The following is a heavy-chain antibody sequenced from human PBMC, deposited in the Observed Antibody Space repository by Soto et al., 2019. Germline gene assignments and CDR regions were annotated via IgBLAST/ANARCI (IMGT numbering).Heavy chain of an antibody. J-gene: IGHJ4*02. D-gene: IGHD1-26*01. Sequence: QVQLVQSGAEVMKPGSSVKVSCKASGGTFSSYAISWVRQAPGQGLEWMGGIIPIFGTANYAQKFQGRVTITADESTSTAYMELSSLRSEDTAVYYCARDRAAMGANQDLDYWGQGTLVTVSS. CDR1: GGTFSSYA. CDR3: ARDRAAMGANQDLDY. CDR2: IIPIFGTA. V-gene: IGHV1-69*01.